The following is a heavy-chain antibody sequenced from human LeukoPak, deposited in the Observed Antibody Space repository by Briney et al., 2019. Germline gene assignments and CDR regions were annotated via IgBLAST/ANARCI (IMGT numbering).Heavy chain of an antibody. Sequence: GGSLRLSCAASRFTFSSYTMNWVRQAPGKGLEWVSVVSGSGGSTYYADSVKGRFTISRDNSKNTLYLQMNSLRAEDTAVYYCVQSSGSSRDGFLDLWGRGTLVTVSS. V-gene: IGHV3-23*01. J-gene: IGHJ2*01. CDR1: RFTFSSYT. D-gene: IGHD1-26*01. CDR2: VSGSGGST. CDR3: VQSSGSSRDGFLDL.